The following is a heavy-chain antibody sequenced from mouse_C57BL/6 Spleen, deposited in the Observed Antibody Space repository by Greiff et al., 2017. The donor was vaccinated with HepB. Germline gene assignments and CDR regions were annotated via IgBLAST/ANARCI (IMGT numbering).Heavy chain of an antibody. D-gene: IGHD1-1*02. CDR1: GYAFSSSW. Sequence: QVQLQQSGPELVKPGASVKTSCKASGYAFSSSWMNWVKQRPGKGLEWIGRIYPGDGDTNYNGKFKGKATLTADKSSSTAYMQLSSLTSEDSAVYFCARFPYGWGQGTLVTVSA. CDR3: ARFPYG. J-gene: IGHJ3*01. V-gene: IGHV1-82*01. CDR2: IYPGDGDT.